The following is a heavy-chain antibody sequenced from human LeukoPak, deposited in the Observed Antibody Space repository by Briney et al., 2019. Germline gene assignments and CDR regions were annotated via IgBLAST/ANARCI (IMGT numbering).Heavy chain of an antibody. J-gene: IGHJ3*02. CDR1: GGTFSSYA. Sequence: ASVKVSCKASGGTFSSYAISWVRQAPGQGLEWMGGIIPIFGTANYAQKFQGRVTITADESTSTAYMELSSLRSEDTAVYYCAKVVYYDSNGYYWPPRYSFYIWGQGTMVTVSS. CDR3: AKVVYYDSNGYYWPPRYSFYI. CDR2: IIPIFGTA. V-gene: IGHV1-69*13. D-gene: IGHD3-22*01.